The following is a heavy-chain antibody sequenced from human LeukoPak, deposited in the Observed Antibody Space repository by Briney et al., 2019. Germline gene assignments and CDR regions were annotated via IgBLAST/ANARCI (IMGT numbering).Heavy chain of an antibody. CDR3: ARDSTGDTYMVEYYYYMDV. CDR1: GGSISSGSYY. CDR2: IYTSGST. D-gene: IGHD4/OR15-4a*01. J-gene: IGHJ6*03. V-gene: IGHV4-61*02. Sequence: PSQTLSLTCTVSGGSISSGSYYWSWIRQPAGKGLEWIGRIYTSGSTNYNPSLKSRVTISVDTSKNQFSLKLSSVTAADTAVYYCARDSTGDTYMVEYYYYMDVWGKGTTVTVSS.